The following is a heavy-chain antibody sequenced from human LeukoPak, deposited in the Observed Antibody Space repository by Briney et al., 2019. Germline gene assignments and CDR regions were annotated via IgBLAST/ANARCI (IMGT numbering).Heavy chain of an antibody. CDR3: AKAPVFTAAIEGVDN. CDR1: GFTFSSYA. J-gene: IGHJ4*02. CDR2: ISGSGGGT. Sequence: GGSLRLSCAASGFTFSSYAMSWVRQAPGKGLEWVSSISGSGGGTYYADSVKGRFTVSQDTSRNTLYLQMNSLRAEDTAVYYCAKAPVFTAAIEGVDNWGQGTLVTVSS. D-gene: IGHD2-2*01. V-gene: IGHV3-23*01.